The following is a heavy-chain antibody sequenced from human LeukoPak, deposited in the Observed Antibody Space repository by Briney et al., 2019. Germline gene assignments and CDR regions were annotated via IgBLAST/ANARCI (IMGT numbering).Heavy chain of an antibody. CDR2: INHSGST. CDR1: GGSFSGYY. D-gene: IGHD4-17*01. CDR3: ARHSPDYGDYQNWFDP. J-gene: IGHJ5*02. V-gene: IGHV4-34*01. Sequence: PSETLSLTCAVYGGSFSGYYWSWIRQPPGKGLEWIGEINHSGSTNYNPSLKSRVTISVDTSKNQFSLKLSSVTAADTAVYYCARHSPDYGDYQNWFDPWGQGTLVTVSS.